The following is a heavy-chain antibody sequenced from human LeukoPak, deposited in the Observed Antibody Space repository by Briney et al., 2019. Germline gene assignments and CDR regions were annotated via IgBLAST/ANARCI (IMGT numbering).Heavy chain of an antibody. CDR1: GGSISSSSYY. Sequence: PSETLSLTCTVSGGSISSSSYYWGWIRQPPGKGLEWIGNIYYSGSTYYNPSLKSRVTISVDTSKNQFSLKLSSVTGADTAVYYCARLRSGWYCLDYWGQGTLVTVSS. CDR2: IYYSGST. V-gene: IGHV4-39*01. D-gene: IGHD6-19*01. CDR3: ARLRSGWYCLDY. J-gene: IGHJ4*02.